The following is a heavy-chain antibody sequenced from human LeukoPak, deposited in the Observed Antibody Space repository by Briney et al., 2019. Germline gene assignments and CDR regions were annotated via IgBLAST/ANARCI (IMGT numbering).Heavy chain of an antibody. D-gene: IGHD7-27*01. Sequence: GGSLRLSCATSGFTFSDHYMTWIRQAPGKGLQTVSYIYKGGDTIFYADSVRGRFTISRDNAESSVYLQMNSLSAEDTAVHYCARGHWGLDYWGRGTLVTVSS. V-gene: IGHV3-11*04. CDR2: IYKGGDTI. CDR1: GFTFSDHY. CDR3: ARGHWGLDY. J-gene: IGHJ4*02.